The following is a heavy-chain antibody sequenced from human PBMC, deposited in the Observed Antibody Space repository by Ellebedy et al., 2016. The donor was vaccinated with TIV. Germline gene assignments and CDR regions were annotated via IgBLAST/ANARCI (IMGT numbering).Heavy chain of an antibody. CDR1: GFTFSNAW. J-gene: IGHJ3*02. D-gene: IGHD3-22*01. CDR3: TTGLYLYDSSGYPIDAFDI. CDR2: IKSKTDGGTT. Sequence: GGSLRLSXAASGFTFSNAWMNWVRQAPGKGLERVGRIKSKTDGGTTDYAAPVKGRFTISRDDSKNTLYLQMNSLKTEDTAVYYCTTGLYLYDSSGYPIDAFDIWGQGTMVTVSS. V-gene: IGHV3-15*07.